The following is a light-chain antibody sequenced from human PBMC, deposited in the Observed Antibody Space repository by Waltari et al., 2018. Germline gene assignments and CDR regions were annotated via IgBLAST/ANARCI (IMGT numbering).Light chain of an antibody. CDR3: SSYTSSTTLYV. CDR2: DFS. CDR1: SSDVGGYTF. V-gene: IGLV2-14*03. J-gene: IGLJ1*01. Sequence: QSALTQPASVSGSPGQSITLSCTGTSSDVGGYTFISWYQQYPDKAPKLMIFDFSNRPSGGSSRFSGSKSGNTASLTISGLQAEDEADYYCSSYTSSTTLYVFGTGTKVTVL.